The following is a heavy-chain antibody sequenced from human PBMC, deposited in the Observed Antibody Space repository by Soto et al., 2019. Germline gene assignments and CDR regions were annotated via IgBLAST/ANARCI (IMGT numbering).Heavy chain of an antibody. V-gene: IGHV1-2*02. CDR3: AGGSSKSWFDP. CDR1: GYILTGYS. CDR2: IDPNSGAT. Sequence: QVYLVQSGAEVRRPGASVKVSCTAFGYILTGYSLHWVRQAPGQGLEWMGWIDPNSGATNSAERFHGRVSMTRDTSISAAYLELSSLRSDDTAVYYCAGGSSKSWFDPWGQGTLVTVSS. J-gene: IGHJ5*02. D-gene: IGHD6-6*01.